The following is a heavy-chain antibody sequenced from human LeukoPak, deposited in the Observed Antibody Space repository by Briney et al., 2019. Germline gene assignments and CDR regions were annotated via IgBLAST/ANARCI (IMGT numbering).Heavy chain of an antibody. CDR3: ASSAVTMVRGVIQYYYYYMDV. CDR2: IRYDGSNK. V-gene: IGHV3-30*02. Sequence: GGSLRLSCAASGFTFSSYGMHWVRQAPGKGLEWVAFIRYDGSNKYYADSVKGRFTISRDNSKNTLYLQMNSLRAEDTAVYYCASSAVTMVRGVIQYYYYYMDVWGKGTTVTISS. D-gene: IGHD3-10*01. CDR1: GFTFSSYG. J-gene: IGHJ6*03.